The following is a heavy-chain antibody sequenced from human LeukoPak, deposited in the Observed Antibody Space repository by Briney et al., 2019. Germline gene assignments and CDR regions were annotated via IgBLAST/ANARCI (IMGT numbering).Heavy chain of an antibody. Sequence: PGGSLRLSCTGSRFKFSNYSMYWIRQAPGKGLEWVSVISQGGTRKLYADSVEGRFTISRDNSRNTLHLHMDNVRLDDTALYFCARDRDFDGYSACGLWGQGTMVAVSS. CDR3: ARDRDFDGYSACGL. CDR2: ISQGGTRK. D-gene: IGHD5-18*01. V-gene: IGHV3-30*03. J-gene: IGHJ4*02. CDR1: RFKFSNYS.